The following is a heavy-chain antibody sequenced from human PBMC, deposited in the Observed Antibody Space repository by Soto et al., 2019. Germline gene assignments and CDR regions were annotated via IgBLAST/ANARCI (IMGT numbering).Heavy chain of an antibody. CDR2: IYYSGST. J-gene: IGHJ5*02. V-gene: IGHV4-59*12. D-gene: IGHD3-22*01. Sequence: SETLSLTCAVYGGSFSGYYWSWIRQPPGKGLEWIGYIYYSGSTNYNPSLKSRVTISVDKSKNQFSLKLSSVTAADTAVYYCARGYYYDSSGPTQGWFDHWGQGTLVT. CDR1: GGSFSGYY. CDR3: ARGYYYDSSGPTQGWFDH.